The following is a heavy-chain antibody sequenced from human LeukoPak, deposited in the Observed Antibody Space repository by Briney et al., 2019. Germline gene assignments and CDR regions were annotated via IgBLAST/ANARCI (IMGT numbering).Heavy chain of an antibody. Sequence: GASVKVSCKAAGYTFTSYDINWVRQATGQGVEWLGWMNPNRGNTGYAQKFQGRVTITADKSMSTAYMELSSLRSEDTAVYYCARASITRDQLLYDASYSFDYWGQGTPVTASS. J-gene: IGHJ4*02. D-gene: IGHD2-2*02. V-gene: IGHV1-8*03. CDR3: ARASITRDQLLYDASYSFDY. CDR1: GYTFTSYD. CDR2: MNPNRGNT.